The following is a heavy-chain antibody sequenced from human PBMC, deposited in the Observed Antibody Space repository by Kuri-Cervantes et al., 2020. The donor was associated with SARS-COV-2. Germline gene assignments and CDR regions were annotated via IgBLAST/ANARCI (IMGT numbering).Heavy chain of an antibody. CDR1: GFIFSSYG. V-gene: IGHV3-30*02. J-gene: IGHJ4*02. CDR2: VRSDGSNK. CDR3: ARERSGSYDY. Sequence: GESLKISCAASGFIFSSYGMHWVRQAPGKGLEWVAFVRSDGSNKHYTDSVKGRFTISRDNAKNSLYLQMNSLRAEDTALYHCARERSGSYDYWGQGTLVTVSS. D-gene: IGHD1-26*01.